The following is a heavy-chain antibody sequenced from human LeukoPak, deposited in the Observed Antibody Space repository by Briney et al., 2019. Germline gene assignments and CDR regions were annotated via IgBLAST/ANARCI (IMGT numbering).Heavy chain of an antibody. V-gene: IGHV4-28*01. J-gene: IGHJ3*02. CDR3: ARNLDCSGDCFNDAFDI. D-gene: IGHD2-21*01. CDR2: IYYSGST. Sequence: SETLSLTCAVSGYSISSSNWWGWIRQPPGKGLEWIGYIYYSGSTYYNPSLKSRVTMSVDTSKNQFSLKLSSVTAVDTAVYYCARNLDCSGDCFNDAFDIWGRGTMVTVSS. CDR1: GYSISSSNW.